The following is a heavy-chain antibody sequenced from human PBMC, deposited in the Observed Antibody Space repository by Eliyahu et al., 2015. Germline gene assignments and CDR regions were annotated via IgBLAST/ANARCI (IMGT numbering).Heavy chain of an antibody. CDR3: ARDRGRLRYFDWLSPPGWFDP. J-gene: IGHJ5*02. CDR2: IYYSGST. V-gene: IGHV4-39*07. Sequence: QLQLQESGPGLVKPSETLSLTCXVSGGSIXSSXYXXGWIRQPPGKGXEWIGSIYYSGSTYYNPSLKSRVTISVDTSKNQFSLKLSSVTAADTAVYYCARDRGRLRYFDWLSPPGWFDPWGQGTLVTVSS. D-gene: IGHD3-9*01. CDR1: GGSIXSSXYX.